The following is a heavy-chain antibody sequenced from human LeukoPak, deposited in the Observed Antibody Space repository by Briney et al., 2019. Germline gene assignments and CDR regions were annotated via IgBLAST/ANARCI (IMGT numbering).Heavy chain of an antibody. J-gene: IGHJ1*01. D-gene: IGHD3/OR15-3a*01. CDR2: IYASGST. Sequence: SETLSLTCTVSGGSVSSGSYYWSWIRQPAGKGLEWIGHIYASGSTSYNPSLKSRVTISVDTSKNQFSLKLSSVTAADTAVYYCARHSRVGRGLDNWGQGTLVTVSS. V-gene: IGHV4-61*09. CDR1: GGSVSSGSYY. CDR3: ARHSRVGRGLDN.